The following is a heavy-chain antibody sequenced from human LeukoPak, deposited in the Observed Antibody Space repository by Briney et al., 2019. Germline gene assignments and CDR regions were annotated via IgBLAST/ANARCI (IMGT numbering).Heavy chain of an antibody. Sequence: GESLKISCKGSGYTYTNYWIGWVRQMPGKGLEWMGTIYPSDSTTRYSPSFQGQVTISADESFSTAYLQWSSLKASDTGMYYCARRYCSSFACFRPLDYWGQRTLVTVSS. CDR3: ARRYCSSFACFRPLDY. V-gene: IGHV5-51*01. D-gene: IGHD2-2*01. CDR2: IYPSDSTT. J-gene: IGHJ4*02. CDR1: GYTYTNYW.